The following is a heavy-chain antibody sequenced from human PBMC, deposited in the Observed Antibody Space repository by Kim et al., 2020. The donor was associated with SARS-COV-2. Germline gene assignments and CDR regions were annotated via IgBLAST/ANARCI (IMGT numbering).Heavy chain of an antibody. Sequence: GGSLRLSCAASGFTFSSYAMSWVRQAPGKGLEWVSAISGSGGSTYYADSVKGRFTISRDNSKNTPYLQMNSLRAEDTAVYYCANAGSWYGFDYWGQGTLVSVSS. CDR3: ANAGSWYGFDY. CDR2: ISGSGGST. V-gene: IGHV3-23*01. D-gene: IGHD2-15*01. CDR1: GFTFSSYA. J-gene: IGHJ4*02.